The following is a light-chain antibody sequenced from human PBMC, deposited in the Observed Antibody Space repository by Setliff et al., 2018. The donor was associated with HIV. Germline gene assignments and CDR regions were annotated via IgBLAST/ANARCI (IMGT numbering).Light chain of an antibody. J-gene: IGLJ1*01. V-gene: IGLV2-14*01. CDR1: SSDVGGHNY. CDR2: EVT. Sequence: QSVLTQPASVSGSPGQSITLSCTGTSSDVGGHNYVSWYQQHPGKVPKLIIYEVTNRPSGVSNRFSGSKSGNTASLTISGLQAEDEADYYCSSYASTNTLPFGTGTKVTVL. CDR3: SSYASTNTLP.